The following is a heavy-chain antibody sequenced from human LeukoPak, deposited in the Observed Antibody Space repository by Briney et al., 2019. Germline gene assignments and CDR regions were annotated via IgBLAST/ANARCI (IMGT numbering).Heavy chain of an antibody. V-gene: IGHV3-48*03. CDR2: ITSVGGTK. CDR1: GFTFSSYE. Sequence: QPGGSLRLSCTTSGFTFSSYEMNWVRQAPGKGLEWVSYITSVGGTKYYADSVKGRFTISRGNAKNSLYLQMNSLRAEDTAVYYCARDMVRIYGLDVWGQGTTVTVSS. D-gene: IGHD3-10*01. CDR3: ARDMVRIYGLDV. J-gene: IGHJ6*02.